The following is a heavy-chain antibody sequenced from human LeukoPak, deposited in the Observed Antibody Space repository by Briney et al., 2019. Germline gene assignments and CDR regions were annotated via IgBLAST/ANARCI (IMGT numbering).Heavy chain of an antibody. D-gene: IGHD3-16*01. V-gene: IGHV1-2*02. J-gene: IGHJ4*02. Sequence: ASVKVSCKASGYTFTGYYMHWARQAPGQGLEWMGWINPNSGGTNYAQKFQGRVTMTRDTSISTAYMELSRLRSDDTAVYYCARDSQYYDYVWGSLREYYFDYWGQGTLVTVSS. CDR3: ARDSQYYDYVWGSLREYYFDY. CDR2: INPNSGGT. CDR1: GYTFTGYY.